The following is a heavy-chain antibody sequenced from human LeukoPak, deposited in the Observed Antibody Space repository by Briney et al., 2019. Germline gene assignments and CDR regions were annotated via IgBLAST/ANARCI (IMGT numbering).Heavy chain of an antibody. CDR2: LYWDDDE. Sequence: SGATLVQPTQAFTFTCSFSGFSVNSDAIGVGWVRQPTGKDLECVETLYWDDDEGYSPSVKTRHSRRKDASKNQVVLIVTNMDPVDADTYYCGRATRIATYKTPYYFDYWGPGILVTVSS. J-gene: IGHJ4*02. CDR1: GFSVNSDAIG. V-gene: IGHV2-5*02. D-gene: IGHD2-15*01. CDR3: GRATRIATYKTPYYFDY.